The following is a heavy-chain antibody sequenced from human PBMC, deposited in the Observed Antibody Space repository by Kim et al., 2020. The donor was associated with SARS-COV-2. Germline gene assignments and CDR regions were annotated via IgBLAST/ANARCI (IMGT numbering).Heavy chain of an antibody. Sequence: SETLSLTCTVSGGSVSNDCYSWSWLRQAPGKGLEWIGYIYYSGNTNYNPSLKSRITISVATSKNQFSLKLSSVTAADTALYYCARDPRVAMAGEPDDAFDICGQGTMVTVSS. D-gene: IGHD6-19*01. J-gene: IGHJ3*02. CDR1: GGSVSNDCYS. CDR2: IYYSGNT. CDR3: ARDPRVAMAGEPDDAFDI. V-gene: IGHV4-61*01.